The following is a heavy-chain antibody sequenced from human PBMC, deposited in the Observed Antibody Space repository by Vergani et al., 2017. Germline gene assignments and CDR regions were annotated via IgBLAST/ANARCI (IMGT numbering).Heavy chain of an antibody. CDR3: ARAKRYCSGGSCQTLDAFDI. CDR2: IYHSGST. CDR1: GGSISSGGYS. V-gene: IGHV4-30-2*01. D-gene: IGHD2-15*01. Sequence: QLQLQESGSGLVKPSQTLSLTCAVSGGSISSGGYSWSWIRQPPGKGLEWIGYIYHSGSTYYNPSLKSRVTISVDRSKNQFSLKLSSVTAADTAVYYSARAKRYCSGGSCQTLDAFDIWGQGTMVTVSS. J-gene: IGHJ3*02.